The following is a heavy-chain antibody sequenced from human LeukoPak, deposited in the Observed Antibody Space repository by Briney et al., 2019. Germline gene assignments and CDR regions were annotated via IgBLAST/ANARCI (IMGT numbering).Heavy chain of an antibody. D-gene: IGHD6-13*01. J-gene: IGHJ4*02. CDR3: ARELASGD. Sequence: ETLSLTCAVYGGSFSGYYWSWIRQPPGKGLVWVSQINTDGNSTTYADSVKGRFTVSRDNAKNTLYLQMNSLRAEDTAVYYCARELASGDWGQGTLVTVSS. CDR1: GGSFSGYY. CDR2: INTDGNST. V-gene: IGHV3-74*01.